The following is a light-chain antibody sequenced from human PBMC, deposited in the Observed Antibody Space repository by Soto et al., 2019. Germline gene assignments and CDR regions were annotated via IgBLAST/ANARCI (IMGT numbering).Light chain of an antibody. J-gene: IGLJ1*01. CDR1: SSDVGTYTL. Sequence: QSALTQPASVSGSPGQSITISCTGTSSDVGTYTLVSWYQQHPGKAPKLVIYEVNKRPAGVSKRFSGSKSGDTASLTISGLQAGDEADYYCSSYAGAITFYVFGTGTKLTVL. CDR2: EVN. V-gene: IGLV2-23*02. CDR3: SSYAGAITFYV.